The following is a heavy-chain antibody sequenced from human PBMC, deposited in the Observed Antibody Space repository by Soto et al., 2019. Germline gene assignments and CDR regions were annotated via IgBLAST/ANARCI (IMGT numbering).Heavy chain of an antibody. CDR1: GFTSSTYA. D-gene: IGHD3-3*01. CDR3: AKVYDFWSGYYRYYYMDV. J-gene: IGHJ6*03. CDR2: ISGSGGST. V-gene: IGHV3-23*01. Sequence: PGGSLRLSCAVSGFTSSTYAMSWVRQAPGKGLEWVSGISGSGGSTYYADSVKGRFTISRDNSKNTLYLQMNSLRAEDTAMYYCAKVYDFWSGYYRYYYMDVWGKGTTVTVSS.